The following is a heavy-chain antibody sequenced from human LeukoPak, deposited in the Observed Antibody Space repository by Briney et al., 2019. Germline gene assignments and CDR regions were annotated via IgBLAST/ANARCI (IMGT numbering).Heavy chain of an antibody. CDR3: ARQHSYGDYYYYYYMDV. D-gene: IGHD5-18*01. Sequence: SETLSLTCAVYGGSFSGYYWSWIRQPPGKGLEWIGEINHSGSTNYNPSLKSRVTISVDTSKNQFSLKLSSVTAADTAVYYCARQHSYGDYYYYYYMDVWSKGTTVTISS. J-gene: IGHJ6*03. V-gene: IGHV4-34*01. CDR2: INHSGST. CDR1: GGSFSGYY.